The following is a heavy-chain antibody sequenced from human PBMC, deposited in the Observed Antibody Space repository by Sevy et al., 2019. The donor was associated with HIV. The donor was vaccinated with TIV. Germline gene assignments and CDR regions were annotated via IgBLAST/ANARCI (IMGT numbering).Heavy chain of an antibody. CDR1: GFTFSSYS. CDR3: ARGGRSSRRDAFDI. D-gene: IGHD1-26*01. CDR2: ISSSSSYI. V-gene: IGHV3-21*01. Sequence: GGSLRLSCAASGFTFSSYSMNWVRQAPGKGLEWVSSISSSSSYIYYADSVKGRFTISRDNAKNSLYLQMNSLRAEDTAVYYCARGGRSSRRDAFDIWGQGTMVTASS. J-gene: IGHJ3*02.